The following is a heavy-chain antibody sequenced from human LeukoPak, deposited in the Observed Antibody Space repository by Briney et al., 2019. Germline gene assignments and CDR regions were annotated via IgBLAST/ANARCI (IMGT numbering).Heavy chain of an antibody. V-gene: IGHV4-59*12. Sequence: SETLSLTCTVSGGSISSYYWSWIRQPPGKGLEWIGSIYYSGSTYYNPSLKSRVTISVDTSKNQFSLKLSSVTAADTAVYYCARSLVFPTYYFDYWGQGTLVTVSS. D-gene: IGHD6-13*01. J-gene: IGHJ4*02. CDR2: IYYSGST. CDR3: ARSLVFPTYYFDY. CDR1: GGSISSYY.